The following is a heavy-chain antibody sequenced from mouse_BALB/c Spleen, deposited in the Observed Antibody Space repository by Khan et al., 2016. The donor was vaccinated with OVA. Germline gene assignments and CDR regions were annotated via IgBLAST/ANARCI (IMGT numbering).Heavy chain of an antibody. J-gene: IGHJ1*01. V-gene: IGHV1-18*01. D-gene: IGHD2-14*01. CDR2: IIPDNGGT. Sequence: EVQLQQSGPELVKPGASVKISCKTSGYTFTEYTMHWVKQSHGKSLEWIGGIIPDNGGTNYNQKFKDKATLTVDTSYSTAYMELRSLTSEDSAVYYGARGAYYRYDGYFDVWGAGTTVTVSS. CDR1: GYTFTEYT. CDR3: ARGAYYRYDGYFDV.